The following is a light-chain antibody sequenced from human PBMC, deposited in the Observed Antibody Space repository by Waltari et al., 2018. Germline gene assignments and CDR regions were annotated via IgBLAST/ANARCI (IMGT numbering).Light chain of an antibody. V-gene: IGKV1D-16*01. J-gene: IGKJ3*01. CDR1: QDISKW. Sequence: DIQVSQPPFSVSASVGDRVTITCRASQDISKWLAWYQQKPEKAPKSLIYDASRLQSGVPSRFNGSGSGTDFTLTINSLQPEDFATYYCQQYNNYPPTFGPGTKVDVK. CDR2: DAS. CDR3: QQYNNYPPT.